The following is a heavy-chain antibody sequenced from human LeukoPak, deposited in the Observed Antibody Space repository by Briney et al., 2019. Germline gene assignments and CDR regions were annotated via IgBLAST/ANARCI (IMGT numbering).Heavy chain of an antibody. J-gene: IGHJ4*02. V-gene: IGHV4-34*01. Sequence: SETLSLTCAVYGGSFSGYYWSWIRQPPGKGLEWIGEINHSGSTNYNPSLKSRVTISVDTSKNQFSLKLSSVTAADTAVYYCARGRTMVRGVIALYYFDYWGQGTLVTVSS. CDR2: INHSGST. CDR1: GGSFSGYY. CDR3: ARGRTMVRGVIALYYFDY. D-gene: IGHD3-10*01.